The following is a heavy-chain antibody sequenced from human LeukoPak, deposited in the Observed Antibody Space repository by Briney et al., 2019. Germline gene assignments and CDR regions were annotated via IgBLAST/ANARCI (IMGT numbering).Heavy chain of an antibody. CDR3: AKYHCYSGSGTFFAAFHI. D-gene: IGHD3-10*01. CDR2: ISADGGSA. V-gene: IGHV3-23*01. CDR1: GFAFNSYA. Sequence: PGGSLRLSCAASGFAFNSYAMDWVRQAPGKGLEWVSIISADGGSAYYADSVKGRFTISRDTSKNTLFLQINSLRADDTAVYYCAKYHCYSGSGTFFAAFHIWGQGTMVTVSS. J-gene: IGHJ3*02.